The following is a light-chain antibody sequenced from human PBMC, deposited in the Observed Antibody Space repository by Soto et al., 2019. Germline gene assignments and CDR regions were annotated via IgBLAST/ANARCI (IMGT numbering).Light chain of an antibody. CDR1: QGISSW. V-gene: IGKV1-5*03. CDR3: QYYKESST. Sequence: DIQMTQSPSTLSASVGARVTITCRASQGISSWLAWYQQKPGRAPKLLIYQASSSEIGVPSRFSGSGSGTEFTLTISSLEPDDFATYYCQYYKESSTFGQGTRLEIK. CDR2: QAS. J-gene: IGKJ1*01.